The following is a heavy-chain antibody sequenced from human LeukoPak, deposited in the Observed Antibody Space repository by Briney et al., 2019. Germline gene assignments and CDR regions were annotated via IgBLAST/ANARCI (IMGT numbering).Heavy chain of an antibody. D-gene: IGHD2-2*02. CDR2: IIPILGIA. Sequence: SVKVSCKASGGTFSSYTISWVRQAPGQGLDWMGRIIPILGIANYAQKFQGRVTITADKSTSTAYMELSSLRSEDTAVYYCARVTSVGYMFDYWGRGTLVTVSS. V-gene: IGHV1-69*02. CDR3: ARVTSVGYMFDY. J-gene: IGHJ4*02. CDR1: GGTFSSYT.